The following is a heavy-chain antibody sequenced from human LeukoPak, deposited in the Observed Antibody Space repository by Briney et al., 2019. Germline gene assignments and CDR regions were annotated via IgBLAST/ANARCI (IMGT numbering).Heavy chain of an antibody. Sequence: PGRSLRLSCAASGFSFSNYGIHWVRQAPGKGLEWVAVISYDGNNKYYADSVKGRFTISRDNSKNTLYLQMNSLGAEDTAVYSCARGGVQYYYGSGSYPPRIDYWGQGTLVTVSS. CDR2: ISYDGNNK. V-gene: IGHV3-30*03. D-gene: IGHD3-10*01. CDR3: ARGGVQYYYGSGSYPPRIDY. J-gene: IGHJ4*02. CDR1: GFSFSNYG.